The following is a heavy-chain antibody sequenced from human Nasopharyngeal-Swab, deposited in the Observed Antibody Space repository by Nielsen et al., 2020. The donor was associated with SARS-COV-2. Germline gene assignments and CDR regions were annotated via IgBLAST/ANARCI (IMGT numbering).Heavy chain of an antibody. V-gene: IGHV4-4*02. CDR2: IYHSGST. CDR3: ASFLGGRYAFDI. CDR1: GGSISSSNW. D-gene: IGHD4-23*01. J-gene: IGHJ3*02. Sequence: GSLRLSCAVSGGSISSSNWWSWVRQPPGKGLEWIGEIYHSGSTNYNPSLKSRVTISVDKSKNQFSLKLSSVTAADTAVYYCASFLGGRYAFDIWGQATMVTVSS.